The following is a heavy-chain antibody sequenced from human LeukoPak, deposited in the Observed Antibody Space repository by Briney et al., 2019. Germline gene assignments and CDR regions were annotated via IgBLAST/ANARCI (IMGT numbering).Heavy chain of an antibody. D-gene: IGHD6-25*01. J-gene: IGHJ4*02. Sequence: PGGSLRLSCAASGFTFSNFEMNWVRQAPAKGLEWVSYISTGRSIYYADSVEGRFTISRDNARNSLYLQMNSLRAEDTAVYYCAREQAAGAFDFWGQGTLVTVSS. V-gene: IGHV3-48*03. CDR3: AREQAAGAFDF. CDR2: ISTGRSI. CDR1: GFTFSNFE.